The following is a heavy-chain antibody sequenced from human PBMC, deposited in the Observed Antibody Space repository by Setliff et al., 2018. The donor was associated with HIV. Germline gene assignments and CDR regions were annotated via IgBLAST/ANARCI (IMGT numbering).Heavy chain of an antibody. Sequence: PSETLSLTCAVYGGSFSGYFRTWIRQPPQKRLEWIGEINHGGDTNYNPSLKSRVTISVDTSKNQFSLKLSSVTAADTAVYYCARVGDFYDGSGHYSVLDAFDMWGQGTKVTVSS. V-gene: IGHV4-34*01. CDR2: INHGGDT. D-gene: IGHD3-22*01. CDR3: ARVGDFYDGSGHYSVLDAFDM. J-gene: IGHJ3*02. CDR1: GGSFSGYF.